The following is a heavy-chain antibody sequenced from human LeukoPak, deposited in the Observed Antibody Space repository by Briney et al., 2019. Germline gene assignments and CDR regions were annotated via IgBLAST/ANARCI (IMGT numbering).Heavy chain of an antibody. V-gene: IGHV3-74*01. CDR1: GFTFSGYW. J-gene: IGHJ2*01. CDR2: ITGDGSST. D-gene: IGHD4-17*01. Sequence: GGSLRLSCAASGFTFSGYWMHWVRQPPGKGLVWVSRITGDGSSTTYADSVKGRFTISRDNAKNTLYLQMISLRAEDTAVYYCARDTGWYFDLWGRGTLVTVSA. CDR3: ARDTGWYFDL.